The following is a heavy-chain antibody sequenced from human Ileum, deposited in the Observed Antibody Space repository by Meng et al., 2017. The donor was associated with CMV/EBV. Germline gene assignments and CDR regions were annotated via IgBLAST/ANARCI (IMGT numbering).Heavy chain of an antibody. V-gene: IGHV2-5*02. Sequence: QITLREAGPTVVKPTQALTLTCTFSGFSLSRGVGVGWIRQPPGKALEWLAVVFWDDYKRYSPSLKSRLSIIKDTSNNQVFLTMTNVDPVDTASYYCARTTKARTSYYDTFDYWGPGTLVTVSS. D-gene: IGHD3-22*01. CDR1: GFSLSRGVG. J-gene: IGHJ4*02. CDR3: ARTTKARTSYYDTFDY. CDR2: VFWDDYK.